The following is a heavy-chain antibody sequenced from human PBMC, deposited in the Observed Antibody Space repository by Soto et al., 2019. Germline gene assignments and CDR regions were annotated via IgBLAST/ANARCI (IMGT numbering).Heavy chain of an antibody. V-gene: IGHV4-34*01. CDR2: INHSGST. CDR3: ASAWGDYVSY. J-gene: IGHJ4*02. CDR1: GGSFSGYY. D-gene: IGHD4-17*01. Sequence: KPSETLSLTCAVYGGSFSGYYWSWIRQPPGKGLEWIGEINHSGSTNYNPSLKSRVTISVDTSKNQFSLKLSSVTAADTAVYYCASAWGDYVSYWGQGTLVTVSS.